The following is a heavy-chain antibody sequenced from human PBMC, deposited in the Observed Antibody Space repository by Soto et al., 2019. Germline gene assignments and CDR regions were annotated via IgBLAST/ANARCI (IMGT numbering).Heavy chain of an antibody. J-gene: IGHJ4*02. V-gene: IGHV4-4*02. D-gene: IGHD2-21*02. CDR3: ARGGDWQFDY. CDR2: IHHSGRT. Sequence: QVQLQESGPGLVKPSGTLSLTCAVSGDSISSDKWWSWVRQPPGKGLEWIGEIHHSGRTNYNPSLXXRVTILVEKSKNQVSLELSSRTAADTAVYYCARGGDWQFDYWGQGTLVTVSS. CDR1: GDSISSDKW.